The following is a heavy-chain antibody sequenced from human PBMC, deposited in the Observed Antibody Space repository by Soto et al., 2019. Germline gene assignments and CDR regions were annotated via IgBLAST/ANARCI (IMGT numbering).Heavy chain of an antibody. J-gene: IGHJ6*02. CDR1: GFTFSSHA. CDR3: AKTKGIGYFYFYGMDV. CDR2: ISTSGGST. D-gene: IGHD6-13*01. V-gene: IGHV3-23*01. Sequence: EVQLLESGGGLVQPGGSLRLSCSASGFTFSSHAMTWVRQAPGKGLEWVSSISTSGGSTNLADSVKGRFTISRDNSKNTLYLQMISLRAEDTAIYYCAKTKGIGYFYFYGMDVWGQGTTVTVSS.